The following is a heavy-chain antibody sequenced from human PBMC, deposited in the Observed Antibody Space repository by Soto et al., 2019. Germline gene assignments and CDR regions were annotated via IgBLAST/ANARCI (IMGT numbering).Heavy chain of an antibody. D-gene: IGHD3-3*01. Sequence: GGSLRLSCAASRLPFSSYAMSWVRQAPGKGLEWVSAISSSGASTYSADSVKGRFTISRDNSKNTLYLQMNSLRVEDTAVYYCAKGPTIFGVVTSYSFYYCLDVWGQGTTVTV. CDR2: ISSSGAST. CDR3: AKGPTIFGVVTSYSFYYCLDV. J-gene: IGHJ6*02. CDR1: RLPFSSYA. V-gene: IGHV3-23*01.